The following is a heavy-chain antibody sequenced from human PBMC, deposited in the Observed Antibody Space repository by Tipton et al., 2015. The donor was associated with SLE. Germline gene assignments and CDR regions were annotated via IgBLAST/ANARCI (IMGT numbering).Heavy chain of an antibody. D-gene: IGHD2-2*01. CDR1: GYTFTSYG. J-gene: IGHJ6*03. Sequence: QLVQSGAEVKKPGASVKVSCKASGYTFTSYGISRVRQAPGQGLEWMGWISAYNGNTNYAQKLQGRVTMTTDTSTSTAYMELRSLRSDDTAVYYCARGGAGYCSSTSCYYYYYYYMDVWGKGTTVTVSS. CDR3: ARGGAGYCSSTSCYYYYYYYMDV. V-gene: IGHV1-18*01. CDR2: ISAYNGNT.